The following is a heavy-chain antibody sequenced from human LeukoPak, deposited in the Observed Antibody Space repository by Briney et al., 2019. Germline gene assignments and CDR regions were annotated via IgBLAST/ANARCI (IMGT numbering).Heavy chain of an antibody. D-gene: IGHD6-13*01. CDR2: ISSSGSTI. Sequence: QPGGSLRLSCAASGFTFSSYEMNWVRQAPGKGLEWVSYISSSGSTIYYADSVKGRFTISRDNAKNSLYLQMNSLRAEDTAVYYCARTPGIAAAEPPEYYFDYWGQGTLVTVS. CDR1: GFTFSSYE. CDR3: ARTPGIAAAEPPEYYFDY. V-gene: IGHV3-48*03. J-gene: IGHJ4*02.